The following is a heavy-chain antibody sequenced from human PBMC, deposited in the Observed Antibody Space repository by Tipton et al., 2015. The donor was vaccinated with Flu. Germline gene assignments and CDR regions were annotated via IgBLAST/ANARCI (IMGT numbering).Heavy chain of an antibody. J-gene: IGHJ3*02. CDR1: GGSFSGYY. CDR2: INHSGST. V-gene: IGHV4-34*01. D-gene: IGHD1-26*01. Sequence: TLSLTCAVYGGSFSGYYWSWIRQPPGKGLEWIGEINHSGSTNYNPSLKSRVTISVDTSKNQFSLKLSSVTAADTAVYYCARVGRELLNAFDIWSQGTMVTVSS. CDR3: ARVGRELLNAFDI.